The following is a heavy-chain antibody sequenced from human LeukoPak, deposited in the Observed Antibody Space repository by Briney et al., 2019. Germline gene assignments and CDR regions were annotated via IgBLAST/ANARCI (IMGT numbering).Heavy chain of an antibody. CDR3: ARGTYDILTGIDY. D-gene: IGHD3-9*01. Sequence: SQTLSLTCTVSGGSISSGGYYWSWIRQPPGKGLEWIGYIYHSGSTYYNPSLKSRVTISVDRSKNQFSLKLSSVTAADTAVYYCARGTYDILTGIDYWGQGTLVTVSS. CDR1: GGSISSGGYY. CDR2: IYHSGST. J-gene: IGHJ4*02. V-gene: IGHV4-30-2*01.